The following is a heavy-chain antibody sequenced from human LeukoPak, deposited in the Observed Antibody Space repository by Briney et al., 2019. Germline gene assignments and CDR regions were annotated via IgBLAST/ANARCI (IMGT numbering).Heavy chain of an antibody. V-gene: IGHV5-51*01. CDR3: ARLVSYYDILTGYYNRAPYYYYYYYMDV. CDR2: IYPGDSDT. D-gene: IGHD3-9*01. CDR1: GYSFTSYW. J-gene: IGHJ6*03. Sequence: GGSLKISCKGSGYSFTSYWIGWVRQMPGKGLEWMGIIYPGDSDTRYSPSFQGQVTISADKSISTAYLQWSSLKASDTAMYYCARLVSYYDILTGYYNRAPYYYYYYYMDVWGKGTTVTVSS.